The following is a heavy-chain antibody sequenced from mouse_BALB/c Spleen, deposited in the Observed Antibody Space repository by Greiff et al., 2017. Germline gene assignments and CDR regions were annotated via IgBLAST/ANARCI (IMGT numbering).Heavy chain of an antibody. J-gene: IGHJ3*01. V-gene: IGHV7-1*02. CDR2: SRNKANDYTT. D-gene: IGHD4-1*01. CDR3: ASDATGSLFAY. Sequence: EVKVVESGGGLVQPGGSLRLSCATSGFTFSDFYMEWVRQPPGKRLEWIAASRNKANDYTTESSASVKGWFIVSRDTSQSILYLQMNALRAEDTAIYYCASDATGSLFAYWGQGTLVTVSA. CDR1: GFTFSDFY.